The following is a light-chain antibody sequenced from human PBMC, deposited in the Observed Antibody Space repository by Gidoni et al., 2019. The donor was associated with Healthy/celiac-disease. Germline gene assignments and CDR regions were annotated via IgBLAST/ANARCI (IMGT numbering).Light chain of an antibody. CDR2: AAS. CDR1: QSISRY. Sequence: IQLTLSPSSLSASVGDRVTITCRASQSISRYLNWYQQKPGKAPKLLIYAASSLQSGVPSRFSGSGSGADCTLTISSLQPEDFATYYCQRSYSTPPTCGQGTKVEIK. J-gene: IGKJ1*01. CDR3: QRSYSTPPT. V-gene: IGKV1-39*01.